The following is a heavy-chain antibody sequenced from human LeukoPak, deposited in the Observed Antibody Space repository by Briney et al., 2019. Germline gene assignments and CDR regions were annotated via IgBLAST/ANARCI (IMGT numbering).Heavy chain of an antibody. CDR2: IYSTGST. CDR3: ARVDPGYYSNYPGAFDI. D-gene: IGHD4-11*01. CDR1: GGSISGYY. Sequence: PSETLSLTCTVSGGSISGYYWSWIRQPAGKALEWIGRIYSTGSTHYNPSLKSRVTMSVDTSKNQFSLKLSSVTAADTAVYYCARVDPGYYSNYPGAFDIWGQGTMVTVSS. V-gene: IGHV4-4*07. J-gene: IGHJ3*02.